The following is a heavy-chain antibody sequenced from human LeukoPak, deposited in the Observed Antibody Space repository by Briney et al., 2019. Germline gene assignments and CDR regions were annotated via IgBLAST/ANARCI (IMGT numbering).Heavy chain of an antibody. J-gene: IGHJ6*02. CDR3: AKDKKDGDRRWYYYYGMDV. V-gene: IGHV3-23*01. D-gene: IGHD4-17*01. Sequence: GGSLRLSCAASGFTFSSYAMSWVRQAPGKGLEWVSAISGSGGSTYYADSVKGRFTISRDNSKNTLYLQMNSLRAEDTAVYYCAKDKKDGDRRWYYYYGMDVWGQGTTVTVSS. CDR1: GFTFSSYA. CDR2: ISGSGGST.